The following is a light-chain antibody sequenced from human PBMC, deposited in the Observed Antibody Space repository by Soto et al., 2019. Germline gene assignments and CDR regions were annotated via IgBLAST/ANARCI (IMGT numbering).Light chain of an antibody. CDR1: QSVSSSY. Sequence: EIVLTQSPGTLSLSPGARATLSCRASQSVSSSYLAWYQQKPGQAPRLLIYGASSSATGLPDRFSGSGSGTDFTPTISRLEPEDFAVYYCQQYGSSITFGQGTRLEIK. V-gene: IGKV3-20*01. CDR2: GAS. J-gene: IGKJ5*01. CDR3: QQYGSSIT.